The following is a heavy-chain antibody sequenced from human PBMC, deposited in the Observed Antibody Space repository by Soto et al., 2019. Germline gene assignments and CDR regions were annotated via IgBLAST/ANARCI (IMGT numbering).Heavy chain of an antibody. CDR3: ARDYSTIFGVVLKSEDWFDP. J-gene: IGHJ5*02. CDR2: IIPILGIA. CDR1: GGTFSSYT. Sequence: ASVKVSCKASGGTFSSYTISWVRQAPGQGLEWMGRIIPILGIANYAQKFQGRVTITADKSTSTAYMELSSLRSEDTAVYYCARDYSTIFGVVLKSEDWFDPWGQGTLVTVSS. D-gene: IGHD3-3*01. V-gene: IGHV1-69*04.